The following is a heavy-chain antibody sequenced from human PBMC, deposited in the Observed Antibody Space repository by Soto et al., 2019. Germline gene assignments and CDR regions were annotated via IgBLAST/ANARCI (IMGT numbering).Heavy chain of an antibody. Sequence: GGSLRLSCAASGFTFSSYAMSWVRQAPGKGLEWVSAISGSGGSTYYADSVKGRFTISRDNSKNTLYLRMNSLRAEDTAVYYCAKLEESPKYYYYYYGMDVWGQGTTVTVSS. CDR2: ISGSGGST. V-gene: IGHV3-23*01. D-gene: IGHD3-10*01. J-gene: IGHJ6*02. CDR3: AKLEESPKYYYYYYGMDV. CDR1: GFTFSSYA.